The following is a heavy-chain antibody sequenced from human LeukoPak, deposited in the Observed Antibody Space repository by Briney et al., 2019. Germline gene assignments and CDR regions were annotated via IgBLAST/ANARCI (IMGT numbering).Heavy chain of an antibody. D-gene: IGHD6-19*01. V-gene: IGHV3-7*03. Sequence: GGSLRLSCAASGFTFSSYWMSWVRQAPGKGLDWVANIKQDGSEKYYVDSVKGRFTISRDNAKNSLYLQMNSLRAEDTAVYYCARDAVAGPYYYYGMDVWGQGTTVTVSS. CDR3: ARDAVAGPYYYYGMDV. CDR2: IKQDGSEK. J-gene: IGHJ6*02. CDR1: GFTFSSYW.